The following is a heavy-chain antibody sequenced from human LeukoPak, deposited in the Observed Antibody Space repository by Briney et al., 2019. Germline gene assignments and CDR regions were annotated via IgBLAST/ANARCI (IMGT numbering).Heavy chain of an antibody. CDR3: ARDSSSWYYWLGYYGMDV. J-gene: IGHJ6*02. CDR2: MNPNSGNT. Sequence: GASVKVSCKASGYTFTSYDINWVRQATGQGLEWMGWMNPNSGNTGYAQKFQGRVTMTRNTSISTAYMELSSLRSEDTAVYYCARDSSSWYYWLGYYGMDVWGQGTTVTVSS. V-gene: IGHV1-8*01. D-gene: IGHD6-13*01. CDR1: GYTFTSYD.